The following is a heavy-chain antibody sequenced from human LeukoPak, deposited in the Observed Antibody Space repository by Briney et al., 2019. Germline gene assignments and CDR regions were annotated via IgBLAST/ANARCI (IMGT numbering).Heavy chain of an antibody. CDR3: ARASGSDSSVKSYYYMGV. CDR1: GYTFNGYY. CDR2: INPNSGVT. J-gene: IGHJ6*03. Sequence: ASVKVSCKASGYTFNGYYIHWVRQAPGQGLEWMGWINPNSGVTKYAQNFQGRVTMTRGTSISTAYMELSSLISDDTAVYYCARASGSDSSVKSYYYMGVWGTGTTVTVSS. V-gene: IGHV1-2*02. D-gene: IGHD6-6*01.